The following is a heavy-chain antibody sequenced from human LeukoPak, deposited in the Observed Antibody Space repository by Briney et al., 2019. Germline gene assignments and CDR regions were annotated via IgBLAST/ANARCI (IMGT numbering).Heavy chain of an antibody. Sequence: GGSLRLSCAASGSTFSSYGMHWVRHAPGQGLVWVSRIKGDGISTNYADSVKGRFTISRDIAKNTLYLQMNSLRAEDTGVYYCAKDHYWSIDYWGRGTLVTVSS. CDR1: GSTFSSYG. D-gene: IGHD3-3*01. J-gene: IGHJ4*02. CDR2: IKGDGIST. CDR3: AKDHYWSIDY. V-gene: IGHV3-74*01.